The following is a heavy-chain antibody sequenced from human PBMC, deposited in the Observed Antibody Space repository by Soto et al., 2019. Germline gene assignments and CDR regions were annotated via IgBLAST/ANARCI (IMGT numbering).Heavy chain of an antibody. Sequence: QVQLQESGPGLVKPSGTLSLTCAVSGGSISSSNWWRWVRKPPGKWLAWIGESYHSGSTNYNPSLKCRVTISVDKSKNQFSLKLSSVTAADTAVYYCARIPYQAVAGSYTFDYWGQGTLVTVCS. CDR3: ARIPYQAVAGSYTFDY. V-gene: IGHV4-4*02. J-gene: IGHJ4*02. D-gene: IGHD6-19*01. CDR1: GGSISSSNW. CDR2: SYHSGST.